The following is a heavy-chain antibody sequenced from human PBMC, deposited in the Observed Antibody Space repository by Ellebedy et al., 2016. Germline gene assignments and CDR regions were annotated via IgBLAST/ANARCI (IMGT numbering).Heavy chain of an antibody. J-gene: IGHJ4*02. Sequence: GGSLRLXXAASGIGFSDFFMGWVRRAPGKGLEWVATISGGGDTTVSADSVKGRFTISRDNFRNTLYLQMNSLRAEDTAVYYCYYGHYSGFWGQGTLVTVSS. CDR2: ISGGGDTT. CDR1: GIGFSDFF. D-gene: IGHD4-17*01. CDR3: YYGHYSGF. V-gene: IGHV3-23*01.